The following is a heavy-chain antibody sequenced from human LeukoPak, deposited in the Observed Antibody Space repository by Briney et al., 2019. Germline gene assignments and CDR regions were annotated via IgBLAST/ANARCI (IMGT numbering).Heavy chain of an antibody. CDR1: GFTFSSYW. Sequence: GGSLRLSCVASGFTFSSYWMSWVRQAPGKGLEWVANIKQDGSEKYYVDSVKGRFTISRDNAKNSLYLQMNSLRAEDTAVYYCARLLPRYYYYYMDVWGKGTTVTVSS. CDR3: ARLLPRYYYYYMDV. J-gene: IGHJ6*03. D-gene: IGHD1-26*01. CDR2: IKQDGSEK. V-gene: IGHV3-7*01.